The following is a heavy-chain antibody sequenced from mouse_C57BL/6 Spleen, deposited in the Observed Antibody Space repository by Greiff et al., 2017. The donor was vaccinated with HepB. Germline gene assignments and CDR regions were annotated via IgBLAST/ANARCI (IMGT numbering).Heavy chain of an antibody. V-gene: IGHV1-50*01. CDR2: IDPSDSYT. CDR3: ANLLKNSRYAMDY. CDR1: GYTFTSYW. J-gene: IGHJ4*01. Sequence: QVQLKQPGAELVKPGASVKLSCKASGYTFTSYWMQWVKQRPGQGLEWIGEIDPSDSYTNYNQKFKGKATLTVDTSSSTAYMQLSSLTSEDSAVYYCANLLKNSRYAMDYWGQGTSVTVSS. D-gene: IGHD1-1*01.